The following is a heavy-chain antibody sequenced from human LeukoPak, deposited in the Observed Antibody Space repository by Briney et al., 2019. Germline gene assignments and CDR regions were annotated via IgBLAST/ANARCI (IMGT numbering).Heavy chain of an antibody. J-gene: IGHJ6*03. Sequence: VGSLRLSCAASGFTFSSYAMGWVRQAPGKGLEWVSAISGSGGSTYYADSVKGRFTISRDNSKNTLYLQMNSLRAEDTAVYYCAKQDTAMVRGLNYYYYYYMDVWGKGTTVTVSS. CDR1: GFTFSSYA. D-gene: IGHD5-18*01. CDR3: AKQDTAMVRGLNYYYYYYMDV. V-gene: IGHV3-23*01. CDR2: ISGSGGST.